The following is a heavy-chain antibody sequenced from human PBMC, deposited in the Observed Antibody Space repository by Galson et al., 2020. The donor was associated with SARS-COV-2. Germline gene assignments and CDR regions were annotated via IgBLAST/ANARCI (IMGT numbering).Heavy chain of an antibody. CDR2: FDPEDGET. J-gene: IGHJ4*02. D-gene: IGHD3-22*01. Sequence: GESLKISCKVSGYTLTELSMHWVRQAPGKGLEWMGGFDPEDGETIYAQKFQGRVTMTEDTSTDTAYMELSSLRSEDTAMYYCATYFSYYYDSSGYYYFDYWGQGTLVTVSS. CDR1: GYTLTELS. V-gene: IGHV1-24*01. CDR3: ATYFSYYYDSSGYYYFDY.